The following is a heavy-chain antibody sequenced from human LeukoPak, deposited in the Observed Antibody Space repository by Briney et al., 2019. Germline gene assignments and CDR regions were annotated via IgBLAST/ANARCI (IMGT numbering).Heavy chain of an antibody. J-gene: IGHJ2*01. Sequence: PGGSLRLSCAASGLNFDDYTMHWVRQAPGKGLEWVSLISWDGGSTYYADSVKGRFTISRDNSKNSLYLQMSSLRTEDTALYYCAKDNDYGGNSGYFDLWGRGTLLTDSS. D-gene: IGHD4-23*01. CDR3: AKDNDYGGNSGYFDL. CDR1: GLNFDDYT. CDR2: ISWDGGST. V-gene: IGHV3-43*01.